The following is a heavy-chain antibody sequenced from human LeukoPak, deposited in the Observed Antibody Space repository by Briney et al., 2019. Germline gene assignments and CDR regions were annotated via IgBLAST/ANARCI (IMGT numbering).Heavy chain of an antibody. D-gene: IGHD3-22*01. CDR2: IYPGDSDT. V-gene: IGHV5-51*01. CDR1: GYSFTSYW. J-gene: IGHJ5*02. CDR3: ARAREYYYDSSGPRGWFDP. Sequence: GASLQISCKGSGYSFTSYWIGWVRQMPGKGLEWMGIIYPGDSDTRYSPSFQGQVTISADKSISTAYLQWSSLKASDTAMYYCARAREYYYDSSGPRGWFDPWGQGTLVTVSS.